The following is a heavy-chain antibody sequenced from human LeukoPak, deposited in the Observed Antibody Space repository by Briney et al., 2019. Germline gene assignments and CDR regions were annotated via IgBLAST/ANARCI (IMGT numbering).Heavy chain of an antibody. Sequence: SETLSLTCTVSGGSISSYYWSWIRQPPGKGLEWIGYIYYSGSTNYNPSLKSRVTISVDTSKSQFSLKLSSVTAADTAVYYCARAPRRMAARQAEFDYWGQGTLVTVSS. J-gene: IGHJ4*02. CDR2: IYYSGST. CDR3: ARAPRRMAARQAEFDY. V-gene: IGHV4-59*01. CDR1: GGSISSYY. D-gene: IGHD6-6*01.